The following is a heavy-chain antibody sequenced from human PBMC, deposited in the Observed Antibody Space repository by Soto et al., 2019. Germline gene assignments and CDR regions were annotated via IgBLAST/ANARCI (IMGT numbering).Heavy chain of an antibody. V-gene: IGHV5-51*01. D-gene: IGHD6-6*01. CDR3: GGREGSSSYYYYYYGMDV. Sequence: GESLKISCKGSGYSFTSYWIGWVRQMPGKGLEWMGIIYPGDSDTRYSPSFQGQVTISADKSISIAYLQWSSLKASDTAVYYCGGREGSSSYYYYYYGMDVWGQGTTVTVSS. CDR2: IYPGDSDT. CDR1: GYSFTSYW. J-gene: IGHJ6*02.